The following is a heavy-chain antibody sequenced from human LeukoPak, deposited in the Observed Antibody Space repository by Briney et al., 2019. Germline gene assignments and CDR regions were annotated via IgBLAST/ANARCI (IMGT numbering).Heavy chain of an antibody. V-gene: IGHV3-33*01. Sequence: GGSLRLSCAASGFTFSSYGMHWVRQAPGKGLEWVAVIWYDGSNKYYADSVKGRFTISRDNSKNTLYLQMNSLRAEDTAVYYCARGPHYYDSSGYEHFRVGPWGQGTPVTVSS. CDR3: ARGPHYYDSSGYEHFRVGP. D-gene: IGHD3-22*01. J-gene: IGHJ5*02. CDR2: IWYDGSNK. CDR1: GFTFSSYG.